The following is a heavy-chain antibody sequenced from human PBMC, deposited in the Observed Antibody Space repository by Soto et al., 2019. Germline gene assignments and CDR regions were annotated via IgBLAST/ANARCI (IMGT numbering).Heavy chain of an antibody. CDR3: ARAELYYYDSSGYYYWFDP. J-gene: IGHJ5*02. V-gene: IGHV3-30-3*01. D-gene: IGHD3-22*01. CDR1: GFTFSSYA. CDR2: ISYDGSNK. Sequence: QVQLVESGGGVVQPGRSLRLSCAASGFTFSSYAMHWVRQAPGKGLEWVAVISYDGSNKYYADSVKGRFTISRDNSKNTLYLQMNSLRAEDTAAYYCARAELYYYDSSGYYYWFDPWGQGTLVTVSS.